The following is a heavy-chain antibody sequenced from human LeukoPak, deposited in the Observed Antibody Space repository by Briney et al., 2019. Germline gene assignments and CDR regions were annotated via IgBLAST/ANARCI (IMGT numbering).Heavy chain of an antibody. D-gene: IGHD3-16*01. CDR3: ARAGGGVLLDFDY. Sequence: PSETLSLTCTVSGGSISSYYWSWIRQPPGKGLEWIGYIYYSGSTNYNPSLKSRVTISVDTSKNQFSLKLSSVTAADTAVYYCARAGGGVLLDFDYWGQGTLVTVSS. CDR1: GGSISSYY. CDR2: IYYSGST. V-gene: IGHV4-59*01. J-gene: IGHJ4*02.